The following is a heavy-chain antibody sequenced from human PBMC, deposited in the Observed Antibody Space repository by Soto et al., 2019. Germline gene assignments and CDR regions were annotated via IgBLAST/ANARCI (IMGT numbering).Heavy chain of an antibody. Sequence: GSLRLSCAASRLTFSSYWMHWVRQAPGKVLVWVSRINSDGSDTGYADSVKGRFTISRDNAKNTLYLQMNSLRAEDTAVYYCAREGMGFYNWFEGLGQGTLVSVS. J-gene: IGHJ5*02. D-gene: IGHD2-8*01. CDR2: INSDGSDT. CDR3: AREGMGFYNWFEG. V-gene: IGHV3-74*01. CDR1: RLTFSSYW.